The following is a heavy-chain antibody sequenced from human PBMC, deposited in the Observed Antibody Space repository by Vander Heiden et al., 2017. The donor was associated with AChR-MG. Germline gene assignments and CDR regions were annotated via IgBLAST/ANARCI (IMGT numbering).Heavy chain of an antibody. Sequence: EVQLVESGGGLVKPGGSLRLSCAASGLTFSSYSMNWVRQAPGKGLEWVSSISSSSSYIYYADSVKGRFTISRDNAKNSLYLQMNSLRAEDTAVYYCARDLPGWTEHYYYYGMDVWGQGTTVTVSS. D-gene: IGHD6-19*01. V-gene: IGHV3-21*01. CDR3: ARDLPGWTEHYYYYGMDV. J-gene: IGHJ6*02. CDR1: GLTFSSYS. CDR2: ISSSSSYI.